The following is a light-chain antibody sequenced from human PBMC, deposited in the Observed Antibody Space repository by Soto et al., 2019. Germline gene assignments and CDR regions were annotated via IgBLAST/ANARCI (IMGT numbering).Light chain of an antibody. CDR1: QSLLHSNGYTY. CDR3: MQALQPPPIT. J-gene: IGKJ5*01. CDR2: LGS. V-gene: IGKV2-28*01. Sequence: DIVMTQSPLSLPVTPGEPASISCRSSQSLLHSNGYTYLDWYLQKPGQSPQLLIYLGSNRASGVPDSCSGGGAGTDFTLKISRVEAEDVGVYYCMQALQPPPITFGQGTRLEIK.